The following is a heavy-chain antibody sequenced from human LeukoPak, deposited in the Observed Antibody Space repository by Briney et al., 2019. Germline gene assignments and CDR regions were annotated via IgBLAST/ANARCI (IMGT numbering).Heavy chain of an antibody. Sequence: GGSLRLSCIASGFTLSTSWMSWVRQAPGKGLEWVANINQDSSEKLYVDSVKGRFTISRDNAKNSLYLQMNSLTAEDTAVYYCARDYRMTTVPTGAFDFWGQGTLVTVSS. CDR2: INQDSSEK. V-gene: IGHV3-7*01. J-gene: IGHJ4*02. D-gene: IGHD4-17*01. CDR1: GFTLSTSW. CDR3: ARDYRMTTVPTGAFDF.